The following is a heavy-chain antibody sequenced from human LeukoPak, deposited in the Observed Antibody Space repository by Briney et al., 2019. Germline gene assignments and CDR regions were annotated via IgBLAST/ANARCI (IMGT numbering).Heavy chain of an antibody. D-gene: IGHD3-3*02. CDR1: GFTFDDYA. CDR2: ISWNSGSI. V-gene: IGHV3-9*01. Sequence: GRSLRLSCAASGFTFDDYAMHWVRQAPGKGLEWVSGISWNSGSIGYADSVKGRFTIPRDNAKNSLYLQMNSLRAEDTALYYCAKALQKGHLYNWFDPWGQGTLVTVSS. J-gene: IGHJ5*02. CDR3: AKALQKGHLYNWFDP.